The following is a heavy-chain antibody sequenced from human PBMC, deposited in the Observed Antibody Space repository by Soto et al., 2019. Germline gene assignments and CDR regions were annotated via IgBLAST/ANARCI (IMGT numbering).Heavy chain of an antibody. CDR2: IIPIFGTA. CDR1: GGTFSSYA. CDR3: ARGSKIQLGDTDP. J-gene: IGHJ5*02. D-gene: IGHD5-18*01. Sequence: SVKVSCKASGGTFSSYAISWVRQAPGQGLEWMGGIIPIFGTANYAQKFQGRVTITADESTSTAYMELSSLRSEDTAAYYCARGSKIQLGDTDPWGQGTLVTVSS. V-gene: IGHV1-69*13.